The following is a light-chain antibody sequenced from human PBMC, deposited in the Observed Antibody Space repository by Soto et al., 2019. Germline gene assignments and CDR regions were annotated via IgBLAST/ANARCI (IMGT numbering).Light chain of an antibody. CDR1: QSVSSSF. CDR2: GAS. V-gene: IGKV3-20*01. CDR3: QQYRSSPPMYT. J-gene: IGKJ2*01. Sequence: EIVLTQSPGTLSLSPGERATLSCRASQSVSSSFLAWYQQKPGQAPRLLIYGASSRATGIPDSFSGSGSGTDFTLTISRLEPEDFAVYYCQQYRSSPPMYTFGQGTKVDIK.